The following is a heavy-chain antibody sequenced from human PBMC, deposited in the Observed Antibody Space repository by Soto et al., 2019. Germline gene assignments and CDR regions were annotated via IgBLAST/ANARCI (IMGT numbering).Heavy chain of an antibody. D-gene: IGHD2-8*02. CDR1: GFTVGSKG. CDR3: TGEVASGY. Sequence: GGSLRLSCSVPGFTVGSKGMHWVRQAPGKGLEWVAVISRDGRTKFYADSVEGRFTISKDSSRNTLFLEMDSLRSDDTAVYYCTGEVASGYWGQGTLVTVSS. V-gene: IGHV3-30*03. J-gene: IGHJ4*02. CDR2: ISRDGRTK.